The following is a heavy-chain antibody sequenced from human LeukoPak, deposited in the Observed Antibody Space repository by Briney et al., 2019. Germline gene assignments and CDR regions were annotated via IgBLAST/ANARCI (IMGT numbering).Heavy chain of an antibody. CDR2: ISPNTGNP. D-gene: IGHD1-7*01. Sequence: ASVKVSCKASGYIFSNHAIIWVRQAPGQGLEFMGWISPNTGNPTYAQGFTGRFVFSLDPSVSTAYLQISSLKAEDTAVYYCARDYTLTVGTTSYFQHWGQGTVVTVSS. CDR3: ARDYTLTVGTTSYFQH. V-gene: IGHV7-4-1*02. CDR1: GYIFSNHA. J-gene: IGHJ1*01.